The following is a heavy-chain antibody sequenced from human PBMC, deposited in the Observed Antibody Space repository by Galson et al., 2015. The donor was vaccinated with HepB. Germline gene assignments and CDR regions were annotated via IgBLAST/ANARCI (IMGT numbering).Heavy chain of an antibody. Sequence: SLRLSCATSGFTFSDYAMSWVRQAPGKGLEWASAIGATGGDTYYADSVKGRFTISRDNAKNILYLQMNSLRADDTAVYYCAKFETAGYWYFDLWCRGTLVTVST. V-gene: IGHV3-23*01. CDR3: AKFETAGYWYFDL. CDR2: IGATGGDT. CDR1: GFTFSDYA. J-gene: IGHJ2*01. D-gene: IGHD2-21*02.